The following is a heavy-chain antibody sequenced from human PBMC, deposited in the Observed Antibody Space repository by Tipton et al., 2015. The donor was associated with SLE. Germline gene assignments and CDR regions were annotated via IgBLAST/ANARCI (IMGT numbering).Heavy chain of an antibody. CDR2: IYYSGGT. CDR1: GGSISSGGHY. Sequence: LRLSCTVSGGSISSGGHYWSWIRQPPGKGLEWIGYIYYSGGTNYNPSLKSRVTISVDTSKNQFSLKLSTVTAADTAVYYCARDLIMITFGGVIAGYGMDVWGQGTTVTVSS. D-gene: IGHD3-16*02. J-gene: IGHJ6*02. CDR3: ARDLIMITFGGVIAGYGMDV. V-gene: IGHV4-61*08.